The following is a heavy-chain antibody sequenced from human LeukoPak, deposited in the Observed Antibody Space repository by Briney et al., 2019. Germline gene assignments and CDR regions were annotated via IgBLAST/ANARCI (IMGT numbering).Heavy chain of an antibody. Sequence: GGSLRPSCAASGFTFDDYAMHWVRQAPGKGLEWVSGISWNSGSIGYADSVKGRFTISGDNSKNSLYLQMNSLRTEDTALYYCAKGVSVATLDYWGQGTLVTVSS. J-gene: IGHJ4*02. V-gene: IGHV3-9*01. CDR3: AKGVSVATLDY. CDR2: ISWNSGSI. D-gene: IGHD5-12*01. CDR1: GFTFDDYA.